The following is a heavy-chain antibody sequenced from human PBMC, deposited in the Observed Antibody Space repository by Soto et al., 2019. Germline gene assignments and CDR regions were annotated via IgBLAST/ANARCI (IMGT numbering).Heavy chain of an antibody. Sequence: PGGSLRLSCAASGFTFSSYGMHWVRQAPGKGLEWVAVIWYDGSNKYYADSVKGRFTISRDNSKNTLYLQMNSLRAEDTAVYYCARSHGDYVGEDYYMDVWGKGTTVTVSS. J-gene: IGHJ6*03. CDR1: GFTFSSYG. D-gene: IGHD4-17*01. V-gene: IGHV3-33*01. CDR3: ARSHGDYVGEDYYMDV. CDR2: IWYDGSNK.